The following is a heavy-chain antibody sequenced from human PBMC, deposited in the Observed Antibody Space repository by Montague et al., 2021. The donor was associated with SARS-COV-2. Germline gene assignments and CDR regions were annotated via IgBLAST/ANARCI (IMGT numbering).Heavy chain of an antibody. CDR3: ARGFDY. J-gene: IGHJ4*02. CDR1: SGSISSYY. V-gene: IGHV4-59*01. CDR2: IYYSGST. Sequence: SETLSLTCTVSSGSISSYYWSWIRQPPGKGLEWIGYIYYSGSTNYNPSLKSRVTISVDTSKNQVSLKLSSVTAADTAVYYCARGFDYWGQGTLVTVSS.